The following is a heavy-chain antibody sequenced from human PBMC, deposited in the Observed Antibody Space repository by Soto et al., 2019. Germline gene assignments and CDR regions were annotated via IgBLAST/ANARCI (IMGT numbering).Heavy chain of an antibody. CDR3: ARDRIFYGDYFGLDV. CDR2: INQDGSDK. J-gene: IGHJ6*02. CDR1: GFTFSSYW. D-gene: IGHD2-8*01. V-gene: IGHV3-7*03. Sequence: EVQLVESGGDLVQPGGSLRLSCAGSGFTFSSYWMSWVRQAPGKGLEWVANINQDGSDKYHVESVKGRFTISRDNAKNSVNLQMNSLRAEDTAIYYCARDRIFYGDYFGLDVWGQGTTVTVSS.